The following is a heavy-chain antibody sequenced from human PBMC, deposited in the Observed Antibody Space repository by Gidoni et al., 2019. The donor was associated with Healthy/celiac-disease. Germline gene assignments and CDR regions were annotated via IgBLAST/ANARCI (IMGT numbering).Heavy chain of an antibody. V-gene: IGHV3-43*02. D-gene: IGHD1-7*01. CDR2: ISGDGGST. CDR1: GFTFDDYA. CDR3: AKDRYNWNYGYY. J-gene: IGHJ4*02. Sequence: EVQLVESGGGVVQPGGSLRLSCAASGFTFDDYAMPWVRQAPGKGLEWVSVISGDGGSTYYADSVKGRFTISRDNSKNSLYLQMNSLRTEDTALYYCAKDRYNWNYGYYWGQGTLVTVSS.